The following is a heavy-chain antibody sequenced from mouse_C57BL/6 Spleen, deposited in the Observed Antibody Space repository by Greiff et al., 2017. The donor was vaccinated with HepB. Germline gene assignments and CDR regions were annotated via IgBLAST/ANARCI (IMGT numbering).Heavy chain of an antibody. J-gene: IGHJ2*01. V-gene: IGHV1-5*01. Sequence: VQLQQSGTVLARPGASVKMSCKTSGYTFSSYWMHWVKQRPGQGLEWIGAIYPGNSDTSYNQKFKGKAKLTAVTSASTAYMELSSLTNEDSAVYYCTRGDYYGSSFDYWGQGTTLTVSS. CDR3: TRGDYYGSSFDY. D-gene: IGHD1-1*01. CDR1: GYTFSSYW. CDR2: IYPGNSDT.